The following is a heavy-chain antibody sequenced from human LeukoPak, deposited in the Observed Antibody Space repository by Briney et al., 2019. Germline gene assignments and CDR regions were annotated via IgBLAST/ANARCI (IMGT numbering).Heavy chain of an antibody. CDR2: INHSGST. V-gene: IGHV4-34*01. CDR3: ARSLGTSQNYYYYMDV. CDR1: GGSFSGYY. D-gene: IGHD2-2*01. Sequence: SETLSLTCAVYGGSFSGYYWSWIRQPPGKGLEWIGEINHSGSTNYNPSLKSRVTISVDTSKNQFSLKLSSVTAADTAVHYCARSLGTSQNYYYYMDVWGKGTTVTVSS. J-gene: IGHJ6*03.